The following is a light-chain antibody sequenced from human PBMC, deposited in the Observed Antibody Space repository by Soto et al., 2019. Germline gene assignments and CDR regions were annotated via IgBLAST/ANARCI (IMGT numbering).Light chain of an antibody. V-gene: IGKV3-15*01. CDR3: QQYNDWFSIT. CDR2: DTS. J-gene: IGKJ5*01. Sequence: EIVLTQSPPTLSVSPAARAPLXCRASKRVSSKLAWYRQRPGQAPRLLIYDTSTRATGVPARFSGSGSGTEFTLTISSLQSEDFGVYYCQQYNDWFSITFSQGTRLEIK. CDR1: KRVSSK.